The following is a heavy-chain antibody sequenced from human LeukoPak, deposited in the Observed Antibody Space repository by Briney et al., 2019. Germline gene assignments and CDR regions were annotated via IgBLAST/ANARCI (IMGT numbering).Heavy chain of an antibody. D-gene: IGHD3-22*01. CDR1: GFTFSSFA. CDR2: ISGRGDST. J-gene: IGHJ4*02. CDR3: AKALFDSSGYYYAY. V-gene: IGHV3-23*01. Sequence: GGSLRLSCAAYGFTFSSFAMTWVRQAPGKGLEWVSAISGRGDSTYYADSVKGRFTISRDNSKNTLFLQVKSLRAEDTAVYYCAKALFDSSGYYYAYWGQGTLVTVSS.